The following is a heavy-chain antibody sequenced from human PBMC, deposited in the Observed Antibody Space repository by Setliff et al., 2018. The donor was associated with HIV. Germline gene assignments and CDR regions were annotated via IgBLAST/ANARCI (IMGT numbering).Heavy chain of an antibody. J-gene: IGHJ5*02. D-gene: IGHD3-3*01. CDR1: GGSFSGNY. V-gene: IGHV4-34*01. CDR3: ARLYYNFWSGYFWEHLQIDP. Sequence: SETLSLTCAVYGGSFSGNYWNWIRQPPGKGLEWIGEINHSANTNYSPSLKSRVTISVDTSKNQFSLKLSSVTAADSAVYYCARLYYNFWSGYFWEHLQIDPWGQGTLVTVSS. CDR2: INHSANT.